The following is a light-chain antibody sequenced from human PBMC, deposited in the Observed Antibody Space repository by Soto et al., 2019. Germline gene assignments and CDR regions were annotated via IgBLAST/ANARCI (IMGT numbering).Light chain of an antibody. CDR2: VAS. CDR1: QGISTY. V-gene: IGKV1-9*01. Sequence: DIQLTQSPSFLSASVGDRVTITCRASQGISTYLARYQQKSGKAPKLLIYVASTLQSGVPSRFSGSGSGTELTLTSSSLQPEDLATYYCQQLNSYPYTFGQGTKLEIK. J-gene: IGKJ2*01. CDR3: QQLNSYPYT.